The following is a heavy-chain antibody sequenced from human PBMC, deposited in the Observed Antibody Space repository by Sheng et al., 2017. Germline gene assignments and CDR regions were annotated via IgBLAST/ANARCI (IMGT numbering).Heavy chain of an antibody. V-gene: IGHV4-34*02. D-gene: IGHD2-15*01. CDR3: ARAIRRGXRGYFDL. Sequence: QVRLQQWGAGLLKPSETLSLTCAVYGGSFTSYYWSWIRQPPGKGLEWIGEIHHSGNTNYNPSLKSRVTISVDTSKNQFSLKLSSVTAADTAVYFCARAIRRGXRGYFDLWGRGTLVTVSS. CDR1: GGSFTSYY. CDR2: IHHSGNT. J-gene: IGHJ2*01.